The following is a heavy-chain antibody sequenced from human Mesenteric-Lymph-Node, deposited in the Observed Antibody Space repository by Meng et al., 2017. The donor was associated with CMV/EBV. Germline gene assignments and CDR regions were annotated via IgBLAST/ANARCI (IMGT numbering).Heavy chain of an antibody. CDR1: GYTFTTYG. J-gene: IGHJ6*02. D-gene: IGHD1-1*01. Sequence: ASVKVSCKASGYTFTTYGISWVRQAAGQGLEWMGWINPNSGDTKSAQKFQGRVTMTRDTSIRTAYVELSRIRSDDTAVYYCAKDLSQRGYHYSYAMDVWGQGTAVTVSS. CDR2: INPNSGDT. CDR3: AKDLSQRGYHYSYAMDV. V-gene: IGHV1-2*02.